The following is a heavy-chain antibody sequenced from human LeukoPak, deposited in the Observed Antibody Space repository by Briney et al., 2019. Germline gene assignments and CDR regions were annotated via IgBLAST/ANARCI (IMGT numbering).Heavy chain of an antibody. V-gene: IGHV1-69*13. Sequence: SVKLSCKASGGPFSSYAISWVQPAPGQGLEWMGGIIPIFGTANYAQKFQGRVTITADESTSKAYMELSSLRSEDTAVYYCARPYSSGWTHFDYWGQGTLVTVSS. CDR1: GGPFSSYA. D-gene: IGHD6-19*01. CDR2: IIPIFGTA. J-gene: IGHJ4*02. CDR3: ARPYSSGWTHFDY.